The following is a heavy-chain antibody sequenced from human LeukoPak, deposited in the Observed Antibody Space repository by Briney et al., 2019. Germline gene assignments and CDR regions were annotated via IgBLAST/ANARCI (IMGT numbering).Heavy chain of an antibody. V-gene: IGHV3-21*01. CDR3: ARGRELLADY. CDR2: ISSSSSYI. J-gene: IGHJ4*02. CDR1: GFTFDDYA. Sequence: GRSLRLSCAASGFTFDDYAMHWVRQAPGKGLEWVSSISSSSSYIYYADSVKGRFTISRDNAKNSLYLQMNSLRAEDTAVYYCARGRELLADYWGQGTLVTVSS. D-gene: IGHD1-26*01.